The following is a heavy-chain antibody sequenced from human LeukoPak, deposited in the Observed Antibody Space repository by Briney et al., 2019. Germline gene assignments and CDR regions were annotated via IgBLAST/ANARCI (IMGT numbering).Heavy chain of an antibody. J-gene: IGHJ5*02. Sequence: QPGGSLRLSCAASGFTFSSYSMNWVRQAPGKGLEWVSYISSSSTIYYADSVKGRFTISRDNAKNSLYLQMNSLRDEDTAVYYCARDIRIAAAENWFDPWGQGTLVTVSS. CDR1: GFTFSSYS. CDR3: ARDIRIAAAENWFDP. CDR2: ISSSSTI. V-gene: IGHV3-48*02. D-gene: IGHD6-13*01.